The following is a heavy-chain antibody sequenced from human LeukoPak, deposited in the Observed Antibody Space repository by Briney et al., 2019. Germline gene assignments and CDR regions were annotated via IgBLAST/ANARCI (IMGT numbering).Heavy chain of an antibody. CDR1: GGSISAHY. V-gene: IGHV4-4*07. J-gene: IGHJ4*02. D-gene: IGHD6-19*01. CDR2: LYTSGTT. CDR3: ARSLGGSSGWFFY. Sequence: SETLSLTCTVSGGSISAHYWSWLRQPAGKGLEWIGRLYTSGTTRYNPSLKSRVTVSVDTSKNQFSLKLSSVTAADTAVYYCARSLGGSSGWFFYWGQGTLVTVSS.